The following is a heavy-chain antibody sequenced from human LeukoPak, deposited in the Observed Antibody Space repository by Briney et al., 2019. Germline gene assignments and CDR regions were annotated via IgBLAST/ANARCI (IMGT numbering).Heavy chain of an antibody. CDR2: IYYTGST. Sequence: SETLSLTCTISGSSITSVSHYWGWIRQPPGKGLEWIGDIYYTGSTYYSPSLRSRVTMSVHTSENQFSLRLNSVAAVDTAVYYCARRWGNIVGVTYEYWGQGTLVTVSS. J-gene: IGHJ4*02. V-gene: IGHV4-39*01. D-gene: IGHD3-16*01. CDR1: GSSITSVSHY. CDR3: ARRWGNIVGVTYEY.